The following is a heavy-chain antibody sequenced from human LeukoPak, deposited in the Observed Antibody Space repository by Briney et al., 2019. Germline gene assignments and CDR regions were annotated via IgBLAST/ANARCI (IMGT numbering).Heavy chain of an antibody. CDR2: INPNNGGT. CDR1: GYTFTGYY. J-gene: IGHJ4*02. Sequence: GASVKVSCKASGYTFTGYYMHWVRQAPGQGLEWMGWINPNNGGTNYAQKFQGRVTMTRDTSISTAYMELSRLRSDDTAVYYCARDPGSSSWFYVYWGQGTLVTVSS. V-gene: IGHV1-2*02. CDR3: ARDPGSSSWFYVY. D-gene: IGHD6-13*01.